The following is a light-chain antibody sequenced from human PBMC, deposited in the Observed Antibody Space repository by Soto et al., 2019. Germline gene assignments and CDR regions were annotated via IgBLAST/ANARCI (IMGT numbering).Light chain of an antibody. CDR3: QQYNSLPLT. CDR1: QSVGSD. J-gene: IGKJ4*01. Sequence: EIVMTQSPATLSVSSGERATLSCRASQSVGSDLAWYQQKPGQAPRLVIYDIFTRTTRVPTRISGSGSATEFTRNISSLQSEDFAVYDCQQYNSLPLTFVGRTKVEIK. V-gene: IGKV3D-15*01. CDR2: DIF.